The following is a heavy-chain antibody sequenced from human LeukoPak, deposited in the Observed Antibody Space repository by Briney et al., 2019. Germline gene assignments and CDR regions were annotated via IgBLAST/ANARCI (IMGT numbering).Heavy chain of an antibody. CDR2: ISTSGSTI. V-gene: IGHV3-48*03. J-gene: IGHJ3*02. CDR1: GFTFSSYE. D-gene: IGHD1-26*01. Sequence: GGSLRLSCAASGFTFSSYEMNWVRQAPGKGLEWVSYISTSGSTIQYADSVKGRFTISRDDAKNSLYLQMNSLRAEDTAVYYCARRPYSVSDAPNAFEIWGHGAMVTVSS. CDR3: ARRPYSVSDAPNAFEI.